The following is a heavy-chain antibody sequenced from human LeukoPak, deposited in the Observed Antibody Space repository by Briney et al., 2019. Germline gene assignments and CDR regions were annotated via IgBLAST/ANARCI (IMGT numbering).Heavy chain of an antibody. D-gene: IGHD2-2*01. CDR2: ISWNSGSI. J-gene: IGHJ1*01. Sequence: GGSLRLSCAASGFSFDDYAMHWVRQAPGKGLEWVSGISWNSGSIGYADSVKGRFTISRDNAKNSLYLQMNSLRAEDTAVYYCATYSSSNGREFQYWGQGTLVTVSS. CDR3: ATYSSSNGREFQY. V-gene: IGHV3-9*01. CDR1: GFSFDDYA.